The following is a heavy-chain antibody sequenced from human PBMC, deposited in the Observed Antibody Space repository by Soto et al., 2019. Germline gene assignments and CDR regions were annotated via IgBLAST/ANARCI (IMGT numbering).Heavy chain of an antibody. J-gene: IGHJ6*02. CDR2: MNPNSGNT. Sequence: ASVKVSCKASGYTFTSYDINWVRQATGQGLEWMGWMNPNSGNTGYAQKFQGRVTMTRNTSISTAYMELSSLRSDDTAVYYCARGRYCSGGSCSSYGMDVWGQGTTVTVSS. CDR1: GYTFTSYD. CDR3: ARGRYCSGGSCSSYGMDV. V-gene: IGHV1-8*01. D-gene: IGHD2-15*01.